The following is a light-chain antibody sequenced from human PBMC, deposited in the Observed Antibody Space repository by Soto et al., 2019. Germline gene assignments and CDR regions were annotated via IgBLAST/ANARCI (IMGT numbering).Light chain of an antibody. Sequence: QSVLTQPPSASGTPGQRVTISCSGSSSSIGRNTVNWYQQLPGTAPKLLIYGHNQRPSGVPDRFSGSKSGTSASLAISGLQSEDEADYYCAAWDDSLNGRVFGGGTKLTVL. CDR2: GHN. CDR3: AAWDDSLNGRV. J-gene: IGLJ2*01. CDR1: SSSIGRNT. V-gene: IGLV1-44*01.